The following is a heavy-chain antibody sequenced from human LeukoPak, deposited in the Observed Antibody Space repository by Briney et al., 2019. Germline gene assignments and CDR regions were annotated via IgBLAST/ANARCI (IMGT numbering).Heavy chain of an antibody. Sequence: GGSLRLSCAASGFTFRTYWMSWIRQAPGKEPEWVADINQDGSEEYYLQSVRGRFTVSRDNAQSAVFLQMTNLRADDTAVYYCARWKMELQRNAFDFWGQGTVVTVSS. CDR1: GFTFRTYW. CDR2: INQDGSEE. D-gene: IGHD1-26*01. J-gene: IGHJ3*01. V-gene: IGHV3-7*01. CDR3: ARWKMELQRNAFDF.